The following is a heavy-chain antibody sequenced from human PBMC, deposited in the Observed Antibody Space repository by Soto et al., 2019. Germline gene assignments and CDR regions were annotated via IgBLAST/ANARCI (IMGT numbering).Heavy chain of an antibody. CDR3: ARGRFNAFGI. J-gene: IGHJ3*02. CDR1: GDRVSSNSVA. CDR2: TYYRSKWYN. V-gene: IGHV6-1*01. Sequence: SQTLSLTCAISGDRVSSNSVAWNWIKQSPSRGLEWLGRTYYRSKWYNDYGVTVKGRITINPDTSKNQFSLQLNSVTPEDTAVYYCARGRFNAFGIWGQGTMVTVSS. D-gene: IGHD3-3*01.